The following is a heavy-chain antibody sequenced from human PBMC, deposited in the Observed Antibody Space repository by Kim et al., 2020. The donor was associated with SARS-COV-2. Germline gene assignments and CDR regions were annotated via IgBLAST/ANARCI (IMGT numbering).Heavy chain of an antibody. D-gene: IGHD3-10*01. CDR3: ARVYYYGSGSLNWFDP. V-gene: IGHV4-61*01. CDR2: IYYSGST. CDR1: GGSVSSGSYY. J-gene: IGHJ5*02. Sequence: SETLSLTCTVSGGSVSSGSYYWSWIRQPPGKGLEWIGYIYYSGSTNYNPSLKSRVTISVDTSKNQFSLKLSSVTAADTAVYYCARVYYYGSGSLNWFDPWGQGTLVTVSS.